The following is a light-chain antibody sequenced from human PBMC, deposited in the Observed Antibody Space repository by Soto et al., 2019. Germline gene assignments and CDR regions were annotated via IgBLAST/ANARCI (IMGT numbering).Light chain of an antibody. V-gene: IGKV3-20*01. J-gene: IGKJ1*01. CDR2: GVS. CDR1: QTGSNSY. Sequence: IVLTQSPGTLSLSPGERATLSCRASQTGSNSYLAWYQQKSGQAPRLLIYGVSTRATGIPDRFSGSGSGTEFALTISRLEPEDFAVYICQHSVCPQWTFGPGTKVEIK. CDR3: QHSVCPQWT.